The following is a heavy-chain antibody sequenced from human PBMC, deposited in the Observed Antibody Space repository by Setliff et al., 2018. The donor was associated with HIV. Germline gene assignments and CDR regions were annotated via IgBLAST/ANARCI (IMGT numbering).Heavy chain of an antibody. CDR2: ISPSGTYI. V-gene: IGHV3-21*01. D-gene: IGHD6-19*01. CDR1: GFTFSSYS. CDR3: ARVDEAGTADFYYYFYGMDV. Sequence: PGGSLRLSCAASGFTFSSYSMNWVRQAPGKGLEWVSFISPSGTYIHYADSLKGRFTISRDNAKNVLHLQMNSLRVEDTAVYYCARVDEAGTADFYYYFYGMDVWGQGTTVTVSS. J-gene: IGHJ6*02.